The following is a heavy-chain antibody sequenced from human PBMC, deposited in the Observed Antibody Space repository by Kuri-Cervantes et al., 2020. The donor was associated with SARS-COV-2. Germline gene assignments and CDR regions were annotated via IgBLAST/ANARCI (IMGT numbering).Heavy chain of an antibody. D-gene: IGHD6-6*01. Sequence: SVKVSCKASGGTFSSYAISWVRQAPGQGLEWMGGIIPIFGTANYAQKFQGRVTITADESTSTAYMELSSLRSGDTAVYYCARETEYSSSYHYYYYGMDVWGQGTTVTVSS. CDR1: GGTFSSYA. CDR3: ARETEYSSSYHYYYYGMDV. J-gene: IGHJ6*02. CDR2: IIPIFGTA. V-gene: IGHV1-69*13.